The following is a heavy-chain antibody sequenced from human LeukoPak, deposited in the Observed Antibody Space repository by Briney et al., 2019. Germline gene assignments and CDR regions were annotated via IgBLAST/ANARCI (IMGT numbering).Heavy chain of an antibody. J-gene: IGHJ5*02. CDR3: ARFTACSGGSCQNWFDP. D-gene: IGHD2-15*01. V-gene: IGHV1-69*13. CDR1: GGTFSSYA. Sequence: ASVKVSCTASGGTFSSYAISWVRQAPGQGLEWMGGIIPIFGTANYAQKFQGRVTITADESTSTAYMELSSLRSEDTAVYYCARFTACSGGSCQNWFDPWGQGTLVTVSS. CDR2: IIPIFGTA.